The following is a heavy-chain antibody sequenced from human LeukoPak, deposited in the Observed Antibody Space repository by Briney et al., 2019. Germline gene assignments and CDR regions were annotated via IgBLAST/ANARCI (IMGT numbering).Heavy chain of an antibody. CDR3: ARRPRYYDILTGYYVIGPPAGYYFDY. V-gene: IGHV4-34*01. J-gene: IGHJ4*02. D-gene: IGHD3-9*01. CDR1: GGSFSGYY. Sequence: SETLSLTCAVYGGSFSGYYWSWIRQPPGKGLEWIGEINHSGSTNYNPSLKSRVTISVDTSKSQFSLELSSVTAADTAVYYCARRPRYYDILTGYYVIGPPAGYYFDYWGQGTLVTVSS. CDR2: INHSGST.